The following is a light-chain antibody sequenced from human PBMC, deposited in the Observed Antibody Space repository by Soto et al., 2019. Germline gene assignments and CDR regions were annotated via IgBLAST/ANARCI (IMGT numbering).Light chain of an antibody. CDR1: SSNIGAGYD. J-gene: IGLJ1*01. CDR3: QSYDSSLSGSYV. Sequence: QAVVTQPPSVSGAPGQRVTISCTGSSSNIGAGYDVHWYQQLPGTAPKLLIYVNSNRPSGVPDRFSGSKSGTSASLAITGLQAEDEADYYCQSYDSSLSGSYVFGTGTKLTVL. CDR2: VNS. V-gene: IGLV1-40*01.